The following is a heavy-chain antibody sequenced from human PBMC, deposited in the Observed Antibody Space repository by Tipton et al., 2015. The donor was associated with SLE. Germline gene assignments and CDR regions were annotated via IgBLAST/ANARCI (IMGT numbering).Heavy chain of an antibody. CDR1: GGSISSSPYY. J-gene: IGHJ4*01. CDR3: AIPTVGATGGFDS. D-gene: IGHD1-26*01. CDR2: VYSGGNT. Sequence: TLSLTCTVSGGSISSSPYYLAWIRQPPGKGLEWIGTVYSGGNTYHIPSLKTRVTISVDTSRNQFSLKLTSVTAADTAVYYCAIPTVGATGGFDSWGHGTLVIVSS. V-gene: IGHV4-39*07.